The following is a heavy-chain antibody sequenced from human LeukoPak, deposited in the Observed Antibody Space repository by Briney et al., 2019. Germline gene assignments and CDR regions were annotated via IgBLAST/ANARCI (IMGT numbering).Heavy chain of an antibody. D-gene: IGHD4-11*01. J-gene: IGHJ4*02. V-gene: IGHV3-30-3*01. Sequence: GRSLRLSCAASGFTFSSYAMHWVRQAPGKGLEWVAVISYDGSNKYYADSVKGRFTISRDNSKNTLYLQMNSLRAEDTAVYYCSTVTTEYYFDYWGQGTLVTVFS. CDR3: STVTTEYYFDY. CDR1: GFTFSSYA. CDR2: ISYDGSNK.